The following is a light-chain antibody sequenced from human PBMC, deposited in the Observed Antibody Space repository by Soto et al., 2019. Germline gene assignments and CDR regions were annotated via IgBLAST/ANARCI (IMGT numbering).Light chain of an antibody. CDR2: DVS. CDR1: SIDVGGYNY. CDR3: CSYTSSSTPWV. Sequence: QSALTQAASVSGSPGQSITISCPGTSIDVGGYNYVSWYQQHPGKAPKLMIYDVSDRPSGVSNRFSASKSGNTASLTISGLQAEDEADYYCCSYTSSSTPWVFGTGTKSPA. J-gene: IGLJ1*01. V-gene: IGLV2-14*03.